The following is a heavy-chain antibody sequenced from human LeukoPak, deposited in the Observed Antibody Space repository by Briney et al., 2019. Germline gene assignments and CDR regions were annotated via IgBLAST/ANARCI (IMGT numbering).Heavy chain of an antibody. D-gene: IGHD2-2*03. Sequence: PGGSLRLSCAASGFTFSSDAMSWVRQAPGKGLEWVSAISGSGGSTYYADSVKGRFTISRDNSKNTLYLQMNSLRAEDTAVYYCAKEGRSGYCSSTSCSTYYFDYWGQGTLVTVSS. V-gene: IGHV3-23*01. CDR2: ISGSGGST. CDR3: AKEGRSGYCSSTSCSTYYFDY. J-gene: IGHJ4*02. CDR1: GFTFSSDA.